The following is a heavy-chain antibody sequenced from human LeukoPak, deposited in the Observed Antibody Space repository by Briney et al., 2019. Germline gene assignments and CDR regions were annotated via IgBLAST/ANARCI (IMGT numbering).Heavy chain of an antibody. V-gene: IGHV1-24*01. J-gene: IGHJ3*02. CDR2: FDPEDGET. D-gene: IGHD6-13*01. CDR3: ATDRAAAEAFDT. Sequence: ASVKVSCKVSGYTLTELSMHWVGQAPGKGLAWMGVFDPEDGETIYAQKFQGRVTMTEDTSTNTAYMKLSSLRSEDTAVYYCATDRAAAEAFDTWGQGTMCTVSS. CDR1: GYTLTELS.